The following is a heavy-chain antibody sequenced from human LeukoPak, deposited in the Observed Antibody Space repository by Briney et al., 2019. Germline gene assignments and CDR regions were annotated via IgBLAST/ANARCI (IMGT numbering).Heavy chain of an antibody. J-gene: IGHJ4*02. CDR1: GGSLSSHY. D-gene: IGHD2-2*01. V-gene: IGHV4-59*11. Sequence: SETLSLTRSVSGGSLSSHYWSWIRQPPGKGLELIGHIHDTGSTFYNPSLRGRVTISLDTSNNQFSLKLTSMTAADTAVYYCARFSSGCSTSSCYLTYWGQGTLVTVS. CDR3: ARFSSGCSTSSCYLTY. CDR2: IHDTGST.